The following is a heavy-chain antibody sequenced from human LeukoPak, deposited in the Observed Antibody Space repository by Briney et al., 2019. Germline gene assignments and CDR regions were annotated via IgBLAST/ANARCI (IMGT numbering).Heavy chain of an antibody. Sequence: GGSLRLSCEASGFTFTTNSIIWVRQAPGKGLERVSIISSGSSAIFSADALKGRFTISRDDAKNLLYLDMKSLRAEDTAVYYCARGLTAVTRHFDFWGQGTLVTVSS. D-gene: IGHD4-17*01. V-gene: IGHV3-21*01. CDR3: ARGLTAVTRHFDF. CDR2: ISSGSSAI. J-gene: IGHJ4*02. CDR1: GFTFTTNS.